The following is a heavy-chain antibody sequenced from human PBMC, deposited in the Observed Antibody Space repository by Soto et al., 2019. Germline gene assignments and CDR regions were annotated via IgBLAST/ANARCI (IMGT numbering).Heavy chain of an antibody. CDR3: ARAGYCSSTSCFDY. Sequence: ASVKVSCKASGYTFTSYDINWVRQATGQGLEWMGWMNPNSGNTGYAQKFQGRVTMTRNTSISTAYMELSSLRSEDTAVYYCARAGYCSSTSCFDYWGQGALVTVSS. J-gene: IGHJ4*02. CDR2: MNPNSGNT. V-gene: IGHV1-8*01. CDR1: GYTFTSYD. D-gene: IGHD2-2*01.